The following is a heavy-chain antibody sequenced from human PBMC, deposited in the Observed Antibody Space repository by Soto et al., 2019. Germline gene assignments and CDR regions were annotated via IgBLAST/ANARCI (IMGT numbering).Heavy chain of an antibody. D-gene: IGHD1-7*01. CDR3: AKDFKGTGTTLWFDP. CDR1: GFTFSSYA. V-gene: IGHV3-23*01. CDR2: ISGSGGST. Sequence: PGGSLRLSCAASGFTFSSYAMSWVRQAPGKGLEWVSAISGSGGSTYYADSVKGRFTISRDNSKNTLYLQMNSLRAEDTAVYYCAKDFKGTGTTLWFDPWGQGTLVTVDS. J-gene: IGHJ5*02.